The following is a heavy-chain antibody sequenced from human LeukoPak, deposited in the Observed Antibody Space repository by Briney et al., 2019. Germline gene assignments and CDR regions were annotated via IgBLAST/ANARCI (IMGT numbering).Heavy chain of an antibody. Sequence: GGSLRLSCAASGFTFNDYYMSWIRQAPGKGLEWLSYINIGGTNKPYADSVKGRFTISRDNAKKSLYLEMNNLRAEDTAVYYCATDGAGFDTWGQGVLVIVSS. CDR1: GFTFNDYY. J-gene: IGHJ5*01. CDR3: ATDGAGFDT. CDR2: INIGGTNK. V-gene: IGHV3-11*01.